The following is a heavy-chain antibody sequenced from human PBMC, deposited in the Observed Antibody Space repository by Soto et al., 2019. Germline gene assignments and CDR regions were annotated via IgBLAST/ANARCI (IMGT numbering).Heavy chain of an antibody. CDR3: ASSPRGYCSGNSCRELGNYYGMDV. D-gene: IGHD2-2*01. CDR2: IDPSDSYT. Sequence: PVESLKISCKGSGYSFTSFWISWVRQMPGKGLEWMGRIDPSDSYTNYSPSFQGHVTISADKSISTAYLQWSSLKASDTAMYYCASSPRGYCSGNSCRELGNYYGMDVWGQGTTVTVSS. CDR1: GYSFTSFW. V-gene: IGHV5-10-1*01. J-gene: IGHJ6*02.